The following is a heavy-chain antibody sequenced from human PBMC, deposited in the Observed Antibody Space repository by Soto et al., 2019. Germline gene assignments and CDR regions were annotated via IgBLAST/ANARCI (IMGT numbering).Heavy chain of an antibody. CDR3: ARDAYNGLVRPLYFDF. Sequence: PGGSLRLSCEASGFTFSGYGMHWVRQAPGKGLEWVAVISYYGTNEYYEDSVKGRFTISRDNSKNTLYLQMNSLRIEDTAVYFCARDAYNGLVRPLYFDFWGQGAQVTVSS. CDR1: GFTFSGYG. D-gene: IGHD1-1*01. V-gene: IGHV3-30*03. J-gene: IGHJ4*02. CDR2: ISYYGTNE.